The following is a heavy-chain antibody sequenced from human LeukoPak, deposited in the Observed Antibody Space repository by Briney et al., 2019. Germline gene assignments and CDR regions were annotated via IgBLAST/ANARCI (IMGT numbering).Heavy chain of an antibody. V-gene: IGHV4-34*01. D-gene: IGHD6-13*01. CDR3: VRYSSSYNWFDP. J-gene: IGHJ5*02. Sequence: SETLSLTCAVYGGSFSGYYWSWIRQPPGKGQEWIGEINHSGSTNYNPSLKSRVTISVDTSKNQFSLKLSSVTAADTAVYYCVRYSSSYNWFDPWGQGTLVTVSS. CDR2: INHSGST. CDR1: GGSFSGYY.